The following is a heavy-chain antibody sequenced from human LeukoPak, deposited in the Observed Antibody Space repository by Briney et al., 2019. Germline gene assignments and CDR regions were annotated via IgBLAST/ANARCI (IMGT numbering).Heavy chain of an antibody. J-gene: IGHJ3*02. CDR1: GFTFSSYA. V-gene: IGHV3-23*01. CDR2: ISGSGGST. D-gene: IGHD2-8*01. CDR3: AKVGGIVLMVYAHEDAFDI. Sequence: PGGSLRLSCAASGFTFSSYAMSWVRQAPGKGLEWVSAISGSGGSTHYADSVKGRFTISRDNSKNTLYLQMNSLRAEDTAVYYCAKVGGIVLMVYAHEDAFDIWGQGTMVTVSS.